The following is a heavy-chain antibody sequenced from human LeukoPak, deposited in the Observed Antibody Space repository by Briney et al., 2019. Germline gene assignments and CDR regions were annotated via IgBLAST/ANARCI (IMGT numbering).Heavy chain of an antibody. CDR2: ISSSGSTI. D-gene: IGHD6-19*01. Sequence: GGSLRLSCAASGFTFSSYSMNWVRQAPGKGLEWVSYISSSGSTIYYADSVKGRFTISRDNAKNSLYLQMNSLRAEDTAVYYCAREGSGWYWSYFDYWGQGTLVTVSS. CDR3: AREGSGWYWSYFDY. CDR1: GFTFSSYS. V-gene: IGHV3-48*04. J-gene: IGHJ4*02.